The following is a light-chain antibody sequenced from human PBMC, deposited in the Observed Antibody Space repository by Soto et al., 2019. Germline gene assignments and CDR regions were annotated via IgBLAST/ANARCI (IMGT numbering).Light chain of an antibody. J-gene: IGKJ2*01. CDR3: QQYNSYSPMYT. V-gene: IGKV1-5*01. CDR2: DAS. CDR1: QSISNW. Sequence: DIQMTQSPSILSASVGDRVTVTYRASQSISNWLAWYQQKPGKAPKLLIYDASSLESGVPSRFSGSGSGTEFTFTISSLQPDDFATYYCQQYNSYSPMYTFGQGTKLEIK.